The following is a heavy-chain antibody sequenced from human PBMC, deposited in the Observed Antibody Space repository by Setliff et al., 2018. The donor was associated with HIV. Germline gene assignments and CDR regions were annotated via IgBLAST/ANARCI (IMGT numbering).Heavy chain of an antibody. Sequence: KTSETLSLTCTVSGGSISSGGYYWSWIRQHPGKGLVWIGFIYYSGSTYHNPSLKSRVTISVDTSKNQFSLKLNSVTAADTTVYYCARAKSLVRGVNYFDYWGQGTLVTVSS. D-gene: IGHD3-10*01. V-gene: IGHV4-31*03. CDR1: GGSISSGGYY. CDR3: ARAKSLVRGVNYFDY. CDR2: IYYSGST. J-gene: IGHJ4*02.